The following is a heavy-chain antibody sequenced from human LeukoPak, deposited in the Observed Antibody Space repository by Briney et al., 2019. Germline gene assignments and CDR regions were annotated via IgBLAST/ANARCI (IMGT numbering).Heavy chain of an antibody. J-gene: IGHJ4*02. Sequence: QTGGSLRLSCAASGFTFSSYWVHWVRQAPGKGLVWVSRIKSDGSSTTYADSVKGRFTTPRDTAKNTLDLQMNSLRAEDTAVYYCARDWMGDYWGQGTLVTVSS. CDR2: IKSDGSST. CDR3: ARDWMGDY. D-gene: IGHD2-2*03. V-gene: IGHV3-74*03. CDR1: GFTFSSYW.